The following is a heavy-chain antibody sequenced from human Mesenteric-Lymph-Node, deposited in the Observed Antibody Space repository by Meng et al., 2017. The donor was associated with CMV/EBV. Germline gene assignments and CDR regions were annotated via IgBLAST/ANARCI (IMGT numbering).Heavy chain of an antibody. J-gene: IGHJ4*02. CDR1: GFTFSSYE. CDR2: ISSSGNTL. V-gene: IGHV3-48*03. Sequence: GESLKISCAASGFTFSSYEMNWVRQAPGKGLEWVSYISSSGNTLYYADSVKGRFTISRDNVKNSLYLQMNSLRAEDTAVYYCASEGGESSSWYELDHWGQGTLVTVSS. CDR3: ASEGGESSSWYELDH. D-gene: IGHD6-13*01.